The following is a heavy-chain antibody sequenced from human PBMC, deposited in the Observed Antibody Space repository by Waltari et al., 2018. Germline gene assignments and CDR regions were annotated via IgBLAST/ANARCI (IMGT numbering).Heavy chain of an antibody. CDR3: ARPVLGGTGTEGYFDY. D-gene: IGHD1-7*01. J-gene: IGHJ4*02. Sequence: EVQLVQSGAEVTKPGESLTISCKGSGYSFPSYWIVWVRQMPGKGLEWMGIIYPGDSDTRYSPSFQGQVTISADKSISTAYLQWSSLKASDTAMYYCARPVLGGTGTEGYFDYWGQGTLVTVSS. CDR1: GYSFPSYW. CDR2: IYPGDSDT. V-gene: IGHV5-51*01.